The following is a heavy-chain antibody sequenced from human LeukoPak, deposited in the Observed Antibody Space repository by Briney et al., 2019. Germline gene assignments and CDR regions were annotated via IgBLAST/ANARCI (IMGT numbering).Heavy chain of an antibody. V-gene: IGHV4-38-2*02. CDR2: INHSGST. CDR1: GYSISSGYY. J-gene: IGHJ5*02. D-gene: IGHD2-2*01. Sequence: TSETLSLTCTVSGYSISSGYYWGWIRQPPGKGLEWIGEINHSGSTNYNPSLKSRVTISVDTSKNQFSLKLSSVTAADTAVYYCARHADVIVVVPAANNWFDPWGQGTLVTVSS. CDR3: ARHADVIVVVPAANNWFDP.